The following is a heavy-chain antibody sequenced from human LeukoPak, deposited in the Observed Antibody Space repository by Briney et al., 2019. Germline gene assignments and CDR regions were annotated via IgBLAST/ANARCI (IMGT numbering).Heavy chain of an antibody. CDR3: ARDEYDILTGYYPFDY. D-gene: IGHD3-9*01. Sequence: SETLSLTCTVSGGSISSYYWSWIRQPPGKGLEWIGSIYYSGSTYYNPSLKSRVTISVDTSKNQFSLKLSSVTAADTAVYYCARDEYDILTGYYPFDYWGQGTLVTVSS. CDR2: IYYSGST. V-gene: IGHV4-59*12. CDR1: GGSISSYY. J-gene: IGHJ4*02.